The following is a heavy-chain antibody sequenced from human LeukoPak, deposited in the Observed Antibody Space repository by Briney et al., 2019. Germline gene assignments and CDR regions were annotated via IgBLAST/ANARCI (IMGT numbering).Heavy chain of an antibody. CDR3: ARGGRGYCDSSGYLLKY. V-gene: IGHV3-53*01. J-gene: IGHJ4*02. CDR2: IYSGGST. Sequence: GGSLRLSCAASGFTVSSNYMSWVRQAPGKGLEWVSVIYSGGSTYYADSVKGRFTISRDNSKNTLYLQMNSLRAEDTAVYYCARGGRGYCDSSGYLLKYWGQGTLVTVSS. CDR1: GFTVSSNY. D-gene: IGHD3-22*01.